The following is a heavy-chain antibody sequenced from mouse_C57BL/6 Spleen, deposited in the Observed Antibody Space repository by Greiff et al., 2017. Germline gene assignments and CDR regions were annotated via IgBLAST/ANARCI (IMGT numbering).Heavy chain of an antibody. CDR1: GFTFSSYG. CDR2: ISSGGSYT. J-gene: IGHJ4*01. CDR3: ARPLYGSSLYYAMDY. V-gene: IGHV5-6*01. D-gene: IGHD1-1*01. Sequence: EVQGVESGGDLVKPGGSLKLSCAASGFTFSSYGMSWVRQTPDKRLEWVATISSGGSYTYYPDSVKGRFTISRDNAKNTLYLQMSSLKSADTAMYYCARPLYGSSLYYAMDYWGQGTSVTVSS.